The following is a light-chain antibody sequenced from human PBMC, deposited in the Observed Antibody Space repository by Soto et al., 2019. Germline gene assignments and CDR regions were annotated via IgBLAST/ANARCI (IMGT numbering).Light chain of an antibody. CDR1: SSNIGKNY. J-gene: IGLJ2*01. Sequence: QSVLTQPPSVSAAPGQKVTISCSGDSSNIGKNYVSWYQQLPGAAPKLVIFDTNKRPSGIPDRFSGSKSGTSAALDITALQTGDEADYYCGTWDTSLSAVVFGGVNKLTVL. CDR2: DTN. V-gene: IGLV1-51*01. CDR3: GTWDTSLSAVV.